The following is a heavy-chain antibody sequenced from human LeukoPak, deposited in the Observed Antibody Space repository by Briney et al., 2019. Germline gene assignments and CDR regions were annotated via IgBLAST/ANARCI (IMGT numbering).Heavy chain of an antibody. V-gene: IGHV3-11*04. CDR2: ISSSGSTI. J-gene: IGHJ3*02. CDR1: GFTFSDYY. CDR3: ARYYYGAGSDSFDI. Sequence: GGSLRLSCAASGFTFSDYYMSWIRQAPGKGLEWVSYISSSGSTIYYADSVKGRFTISRDNAKNSLYLQMNSLGAEDPAVYYGARYYYGAGSDSFDIWGQGTMVTVSS. D-gene: IGHD3-10*01.